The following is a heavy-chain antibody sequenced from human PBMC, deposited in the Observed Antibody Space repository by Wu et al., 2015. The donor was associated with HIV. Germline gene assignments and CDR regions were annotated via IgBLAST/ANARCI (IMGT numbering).Heavy chain of an antibody. J-gene: IGHJ4*02. Sequence: QVQLEQSGAEVKKPGSSVKVSCKMSGGTFNSYAISWVRQAPGQGLQWMGRIIPIFGTTNYAQKFKGRVTITADESTSTAHMELSSLRSEDTAVYYCARTDGLVDGGNSGYDYWGQGTLVTVSS. CDR3: ARTDGLVDGGNSGYDY. D-gene: IGHD4-23*01. CDR1: GGTFNSYA. CDR2: IIPIFGTT. V-gene: IGHV1-69*15.